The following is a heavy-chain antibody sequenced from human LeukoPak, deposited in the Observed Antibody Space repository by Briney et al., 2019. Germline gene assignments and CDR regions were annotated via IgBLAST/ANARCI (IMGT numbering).Heavy chain of an antibody. D-gene: IGHD2-2*01. CDR2: INSDGSST. J-gene: IGHJ4*02. V-gene: IGHV3-74*01. CDR3: AKSVGYCSSTRSCYIDY. CDR1: GFTFSSYW. Sequence: PGGSLRLSCAASGFTFSSYWMHWVRQAPGKGLVWVSRINSDGSSTSYADSVKGRFTISRDNAKNTLYLQMNSLRAEDTAVYYCAKSVGYCSSTRSCYIDYWGQGTLVTVSS.